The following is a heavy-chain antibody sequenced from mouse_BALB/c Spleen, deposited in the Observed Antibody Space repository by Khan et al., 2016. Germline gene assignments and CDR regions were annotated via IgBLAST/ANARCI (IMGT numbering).Heavy chain of an antibody. CDR3: TNRRNYEGYCVEMDY. CDR1: GYTFTDYE. Sequence: QVQLQQPGAELVRPGASVKLSCKALGYTFTDYEMHWVKQTPVHGLEWIGTIHPGSGGPAYTQKFKGKATLTVDKSSSTAYMELSSLTSEDSAVYYGTNRRNYEGYCVEMDYWGQGSSVTVSS. D-gene: IGHD2-3*01. J-gene: IGHJ4*01. V-gene: IGHV1-15*01. CDR2: IHPGSGGP.